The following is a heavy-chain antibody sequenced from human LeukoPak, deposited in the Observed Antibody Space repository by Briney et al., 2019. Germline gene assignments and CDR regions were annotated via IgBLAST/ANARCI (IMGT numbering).Heavy chain of an antibody. CDR3: AKAGGGPGSNAPDGLDG. CDR2: ISDNGGFT. D-gene: IGHD3-10*01. V-gene: IGHV3-23*01. Sequence: GGSLRLSCVASGFTFSRYAMKWVRQAPGKGLEWVSSISDNGGFTYYADSVKGRFTISRDNSKNTLYVQMNSLRAEDTAVYYCAKAGGGPGSNAPDGLDGWGQGTTVTVSS. CDR1: GFTFSRYA. J-gene: IGHJ6*02.